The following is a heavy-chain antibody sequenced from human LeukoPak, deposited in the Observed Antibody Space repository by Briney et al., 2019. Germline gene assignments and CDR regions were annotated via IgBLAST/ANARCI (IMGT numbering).Heavy chain of an antibody. Sequence: SETLSLTCTVSGGSISSYYWSWIRQPPGQGLEWIGYIYYSGSTNYNPSLKSRVTISVDTSKNQFSLKLSSVTAADTAVYYCARDFSWTGDYYYYGMDVWGQGTTVTVSS. D-gene: IGHD3/OR15-3a*01. CDR2: IYYSGST. CDR3: ARDFSWTGDYYYYGMDV. V-gene: IGHV4-59*12. J-gene: IGHJ6*02. CDR1: GGSISSYY.